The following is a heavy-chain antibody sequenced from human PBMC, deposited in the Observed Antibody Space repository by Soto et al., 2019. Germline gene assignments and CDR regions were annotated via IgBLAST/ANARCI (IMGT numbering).Heavy chain of an antibody. J-gene: IGHJ4*02. CDR3: AHVMYCDILTGYYPFCDY. CDR2: IYWDDDK. V-gene: IGHV2-5*02. CDR1: GFSLSTSGVG. D-gene: IGHD3-9*01. Sequence: QITLKESGPALVKPTQTLTLTCTFSGFSLSTSGVGVGWIRQPPGKALEWLALIYWDDDKRYSPSLKSRLTINKDTSKNQVVLTMTNMDPVDTATYYCAHVMYCDILTGYYPFCDYWGQGTLVTVSS.